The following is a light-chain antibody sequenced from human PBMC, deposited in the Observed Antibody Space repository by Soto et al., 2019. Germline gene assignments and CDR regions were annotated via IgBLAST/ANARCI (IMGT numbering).Light chain of an antibody. Sequence: QSALTQPASVSGSPGQSITISCTGTSSDVGTYNYVSWYQQHPGKGPKLMIYEVSNRPSGVSNRFSGSKSGNTASLTISGLQAEDEADYYCSSYTFSSTHVFGSGTKLTVL. CDR1: SSDVGTYNY. V-gene: IGLV2-14*01. J-gene: IGLJ1*01. CDR2: EVS. CDR3: SSYTFSSTHV.